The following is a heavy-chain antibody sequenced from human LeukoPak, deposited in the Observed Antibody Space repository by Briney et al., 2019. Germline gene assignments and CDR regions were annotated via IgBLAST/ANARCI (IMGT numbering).Heavy chain of an antibody. CDR1: GFTFSSYD. V-gene: IGHV3-13*01. CDR2: IGTAGDT. CDR3: ARVEYDSSGYYFSY. D-gene: IGHD3-22*01. J-gene: IGHJ4*02. Sequence: GRSLRLSCAASGFTFSSYDMHWVRQATGKGLEWVSAIGTAGDTYYPGSVKGRFTISRENAKNSLYLQMNSLRAGDTAVYYCARVEYDSSGYYFSYWGQGTLVTVSS.